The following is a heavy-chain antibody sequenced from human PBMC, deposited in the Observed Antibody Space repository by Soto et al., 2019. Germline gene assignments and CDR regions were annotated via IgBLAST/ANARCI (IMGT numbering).Heavy chain of an antibody. CDR1: GYTFTSYG. Sequence: QVQLVQSGAEVKKPGASVKVSCKASGYTFTSYGISWVRQAPGQGLEWMGRISAYNGNTNYAQKLQVRVTMTTNTARSTAYMELRSLRSEVTAVYACASVVGALGRWFDPWGHGTLVTVSS. V-gene: IGHV1-18*01. CDR3: ASVVGALGRWFDP. D-gene: IGHD2-15*01. CDR2: ISAYNGNT. J-gene: IGHJ5*02.